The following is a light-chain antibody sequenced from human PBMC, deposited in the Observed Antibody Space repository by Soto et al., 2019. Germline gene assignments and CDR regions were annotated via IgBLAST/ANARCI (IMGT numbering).Light chain of an antibody. CDR2: EGS. J-gene: IGLJ1*01. V-gene: IGLV2-23*01. CDR3: CSYAGSSTPSYV. CDR1: SSDVGSYNP. Sequence: QSLLTQSASLSGSPGQSITISCTGTSSDVGSYNPVSWYQHHPGKAPKLIIYEGSKRPSGISNRFSGSKSGNTASLTISGLQAEDEADYYCCSYAGSSTPSYVFGSGTKVTVL.